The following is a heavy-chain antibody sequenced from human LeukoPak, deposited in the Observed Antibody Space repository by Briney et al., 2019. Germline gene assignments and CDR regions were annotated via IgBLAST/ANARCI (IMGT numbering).Heavy chain of an antibody. CDR3: ARGRYDMNWFDP. J-gene: IGHJ5*02. V-gene: IGHV1-2*02. CDR2: INPNSGGT. CDR1: GYTFTGYY. D-gene: IGHD3-22*01. Sequence: ASVKVSCKASGYTFTGYYMHWVRQAPGQGLEWMGWINPNSGGTNYAQKFQGRVTMTRDTSISTAYMELSRLRSEDTAVYYCARGRYDMNWFDPWGQGTLVTVSS.